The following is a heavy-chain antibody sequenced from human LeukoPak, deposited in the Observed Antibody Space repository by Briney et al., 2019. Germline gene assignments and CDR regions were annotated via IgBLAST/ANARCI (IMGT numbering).Heavy chain of an antibody. CDR2: IKQDGSEK. CDR1: GFTFSSYW. CDR3: ARDGPEGAFDI. J-gene: IGHJ3*02. Sequence: GGSLRLSCAASGFTFSSYWMSWVRQALGKGLEWVANIKQDGSEKYYVDSVKGRFTISRDNAKNSLYLQMNSLRAEDTAVYYCARDGPEGAFDIWGQGTMVTVSS. V-gene: IGHV3-7*01.